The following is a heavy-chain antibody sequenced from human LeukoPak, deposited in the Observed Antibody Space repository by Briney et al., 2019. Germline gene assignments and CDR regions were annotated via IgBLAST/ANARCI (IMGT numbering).Heavy chain of an antibody. CDR3: AKDPTGLNFDY. CDR1: GFTFNTYP. J-gene: IGHJ4*02. CDR2: IRDSGIT. Sequence: GGSLRLSCAASGFTFNTYPMNWVRQAPGKGLEWISHIRDSGITDYADSVKGRFTISRDNAKNSLYLQLNSLRAEDTAVYYCAKDPTGLNFDYWGQGTLVTVSS. D-gene: IGHD1-1*01. V-gene: IGHV3-69-1*01.